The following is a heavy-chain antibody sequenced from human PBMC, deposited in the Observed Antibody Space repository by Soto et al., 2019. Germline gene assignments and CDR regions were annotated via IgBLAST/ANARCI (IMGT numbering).Heavy chain of an antibody. CDR2: ISYDGSNK. V-gene: IGHV3-30*18. D-gene: IGHD1-26*01. CDR3: AKDYSGSYSWGGY. CDR1: GFTFSSYG. J-gene: IGHJ4*02. Sequence: QVQLVESGGGVVQPGRSLRLSCAASGFTFSSYGMHWVRQAPGKGLEWVAVISYDGSNKYYADSVKGRFTISRDNSKNTLYLQMNSLRAEDTAVYYCAKDYSGSYSWGGYWGQGTLVTVSS.